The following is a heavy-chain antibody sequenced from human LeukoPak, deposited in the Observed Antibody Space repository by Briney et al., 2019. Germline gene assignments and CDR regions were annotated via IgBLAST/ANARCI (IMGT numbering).Heavy chain of an antibody. CDR2: ISGSGGST. CDR1: GFTFSSYA. CDR3: AKEHATITGTTTDY. J-gene: IGHJ4*02. Sequence: QSGGSLRLSCAASGFTFSSYAMSWVRQAPGKGLEWVSAISGSGGSTYYAGSVKGRFTISRDNSKNTLYLQMNSLRAEDTAVYYCAKEHATITGTTTDYWGRGTLVTVSS. D-gene: IGHD1-7*01. V-gene: IGHV3-23*01.